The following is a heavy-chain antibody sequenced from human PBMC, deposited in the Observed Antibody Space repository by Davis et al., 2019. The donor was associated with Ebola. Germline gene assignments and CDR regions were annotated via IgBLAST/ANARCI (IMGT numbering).Heavy chain of an antibody. CDR2: ISGSGGST. Sequence: GGSLRLSCAASGFTFSSYAMSWVRPVPGKGLEWVSAISGSGGSTYYADSVKGRFTISRDNSKNTLYLQMNSLRAEDTAVYYCAKALGIDWLLSGTYYYGMDVWGQGTTVTVSS. CDR1: GFTFSSYA. D-gene: IGHD3-9*01. CDR3: AKALGIDWLLSGTYYYGMDV. J-gene: IGHJ6*02. V-gene: IGHV3-23*01.